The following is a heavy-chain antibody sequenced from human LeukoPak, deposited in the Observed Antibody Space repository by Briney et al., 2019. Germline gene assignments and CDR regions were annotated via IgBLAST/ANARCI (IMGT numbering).Heavy chain of an antibody. CDR1: GFTFSSYS. V-gene: IGHV3-21*04. D-gene: IGHD6-13*01. Sequence: GGSLRLSCAASGFTFSSYSMNWVRQAPGKGLEWVSSISSSSSYIYYADSVKGRFTISRDNSKNTVYLQMNSLRDEDTAIYRCAKRGSSTLLGAFTFWGQGTMVTVSS. J-gene: IGHJ3*01. CDR2: ISSSSSYI. CDR3: AKRGSSTLLGAFTF.